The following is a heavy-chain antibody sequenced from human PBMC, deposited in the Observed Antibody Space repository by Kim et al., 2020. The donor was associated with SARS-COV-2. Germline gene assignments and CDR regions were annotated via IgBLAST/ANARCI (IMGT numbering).Heavy chain of an antibody. Sequence: SQTLSLTCAISGDSVSRKTAAWNWIRQSPSRGLEWLGRTNYRSKWYNDYAVSVRSRVSISPDTSQNQFSLQLSSVTPEDTAVYYCARQDYTSSDGLEVWGPGTTVTVSS. CDR3: ARQDYTSSDGLEV. CDR2: TNYRSKWYN. D-gene: IGHD4-4*01. V-gene: IGHV6-1*01. J-gene: IGHJ6*02. CDR1: GDSVSRKTAA.